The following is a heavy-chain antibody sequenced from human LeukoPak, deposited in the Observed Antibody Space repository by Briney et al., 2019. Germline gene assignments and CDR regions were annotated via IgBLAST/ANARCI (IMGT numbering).Heavy chain of an antibody. D-gene: IGHD3-22*01. CDR1: GGAIISYY. Sequence: PSETLSLTCSVSGGAIISYYWSWIRQPAGKGPGWIGRIYPTGNTDYNPSLKTRVTISTDLSKKQFSLRLRSVTAADTAVYYCARLKFYDSTGYSPGYYMDVWGKGTAVTVSS. CDR2: IYPTGNT. J-gene: IGHJ6*03. V-gene: IGHV4-4*07. CDR3: ARLKFYDSTGYSPGYYMDV.